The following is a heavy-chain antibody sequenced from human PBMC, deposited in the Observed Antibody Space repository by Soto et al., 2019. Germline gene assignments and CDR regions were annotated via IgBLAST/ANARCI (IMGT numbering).Heavy chain of an antibody. V-gene: IGHV4-39*01. CDR3: ARHAEKDFCARECALHI. CDR2: IDYGRTT. J-gene: IGHJ3*02. CDR1: GGSISSSGYY. Sequence: QLQLQESGPGLVKPSETLSLTCTVSGGSISSSGYYWGWIRQPPGGGLGWIGNIDYGRTTYYHHPLKVRVPISVETSKIQCSLKLMFVTAADFAVFYSARHAEKDFCARECALHIWGQVTMVTVSS.